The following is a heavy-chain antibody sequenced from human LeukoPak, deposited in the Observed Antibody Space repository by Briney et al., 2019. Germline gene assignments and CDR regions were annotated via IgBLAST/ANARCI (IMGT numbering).Heavy chain of an antibody. CDR3: ARSPSSGYDHMGY. CDR1: GFTLSSHE. CDR2: ISRSGFTS. V-gene: IGHV3-48*03. D-gene: IGHD5-12*01. Sequence: GGSLRLSCAVSGFTLSSHEMNWVRQAPGKGLEWISYISRSGFTSYYADSVKGRFTISRDDAEDSLYLQMNSLRADDTSVFYCARSPSSGYDHMGYWGRGTLVTVSS. J-gene: IGHJ4*02.